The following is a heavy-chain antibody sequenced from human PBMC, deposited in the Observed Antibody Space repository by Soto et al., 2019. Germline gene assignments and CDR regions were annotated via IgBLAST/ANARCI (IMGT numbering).Heavy chain of an antibody. J-gene: IGHJ4*02. D-gene: IGHD1-7*01. CDR3: ARANWNYEVVDY. CDR1: GGTFSSYS. CDR2: IIPIFGTA. Sequence: GASVKVSCKASGGTFSSYSISWVRQAPGQGLEWMGGIIPIFGTANYAQKFQGRVTITADKSTSTAYMELSSLRSEDTAVYYCARANWNYEVVDYWGQGTLVTVSS. V-gene: IGHV1-69*06.